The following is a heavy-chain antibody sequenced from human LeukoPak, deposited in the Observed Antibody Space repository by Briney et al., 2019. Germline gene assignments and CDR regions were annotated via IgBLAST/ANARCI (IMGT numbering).Heavy chain of an antibody. Sequence: PGGSLRLSCAASGFTFSSYRMNWGRQAPGKGLEWVSYISSSSSTIYYADSVKGRFTISRDNAKNSLYLQMNSLRAEDTAVYYCAKKTWDSSAWYFFDYWGQGTLVTVSS. J-gene: IGHJ4*02. CDR1: GFTFSSYR. V-gene: IGHV3-48*01. CDR2: ISSSSSTI. CDR3: AKKTWDSSAWYFFDY. D-gene: IGHD3-22*01.